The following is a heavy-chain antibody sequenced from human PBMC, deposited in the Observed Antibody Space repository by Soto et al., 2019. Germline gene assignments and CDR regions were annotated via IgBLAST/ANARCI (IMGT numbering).Heavy chain of an antibody. CDR3: AKDAPRNWNLGYFDL. J-gene: IGHJ2*01. D-gene: IGHD1-7*01. CDR2: ISYDGSNK. CDR1: GFNFSSYG. V-gene: IGHV3-30*18. Sequence: QVQLVESGGGVVQPGRSLRLSCAASGFNFSSYGMHWVRQAPGKGLEWVAVISYDGSNKYYADSVKGRFTISRDNSKNTLYLQMNSLRAEDTAVYYCAKDAPRNWNLGYFDLWGRGTLVTVSS.